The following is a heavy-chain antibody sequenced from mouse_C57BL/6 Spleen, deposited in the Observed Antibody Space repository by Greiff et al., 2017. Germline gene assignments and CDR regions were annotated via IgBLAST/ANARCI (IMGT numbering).Heavy chain of an antibody. V-gene: IGHV3-6*01. J-gene: IGHJ3*01. CDR1: GYSITSGYY. CDR3: ARGISFAWFAY. CDR2: ISYDGSN. Sequence: ESGPGLVKPSQSLSLTCSVTGYSITSGYYWNWIRQFPGNKLEWMGYISYDGSNNYNPSLKNRISITRDTSKNQFFLKLNSVTTEDTATYYCARGISFAWFAYWGQGTLVTVSA.